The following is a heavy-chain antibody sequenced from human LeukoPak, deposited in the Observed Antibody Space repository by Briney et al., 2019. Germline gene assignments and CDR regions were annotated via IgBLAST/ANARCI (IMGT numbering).Heavy chain of an antibody. V-gene: IGHV3-7*01. CDR2: IKPDGSEE. CDR3: ARDMYGGTDY. D-gene: IGHD4/OR15-4a*01. J-gene: IGHJ4*02. CDR1: GFTFSTSW. Sequence: PGGSLRLSCAAPGFTFSTSWMSWVRQAPGEGLEWVANIKPDGSEEYYVDSVKGRFTISRDNAKNSLYVQMNSLRADDTAVYYCARDMYGGTDYWGQGTLVTVSS.